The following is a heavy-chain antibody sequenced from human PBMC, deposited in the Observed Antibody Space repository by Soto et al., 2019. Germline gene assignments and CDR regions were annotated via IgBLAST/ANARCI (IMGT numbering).Heavy chain of an antibody. V-gene: IGHV5-51*01. CDR2: IYPGDSDS. Sequence: PGESLKISCKGSGYSFTSYWIGWVRQMPGKGLEWMGIIYPGDSDSRSSPSFQGQVTISADKSISTAYLQWSSLKASDTATYYCERPGSSYGYFDYWGQGTLVTVSS. D-gene: IGHD5-18*01. CDR1: GYSFTSYW. CDR3: ERPGSSYGYFDY. J-gene: IGHJ4*02.